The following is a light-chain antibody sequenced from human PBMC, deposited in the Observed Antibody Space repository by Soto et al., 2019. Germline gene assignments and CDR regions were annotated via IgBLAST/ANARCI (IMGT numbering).Light chain of an antibody. CDR3: CSYAGSRTYV. CDR1: SSDVGSYNL. J-gene: IGLJ1*01. Sequence: QSVLTQPASVSGSPGQSITISCTGTSSDVGSYNLVSWYQQHPGKAPKLIIYEVSKRPSGVSNGFSGSKSGNTASLTISGLQAEDDADYYCCSYAGSRTYVFGTGTKLTVL. CDR2: EVS. V-gene: IGLV2-23*02.